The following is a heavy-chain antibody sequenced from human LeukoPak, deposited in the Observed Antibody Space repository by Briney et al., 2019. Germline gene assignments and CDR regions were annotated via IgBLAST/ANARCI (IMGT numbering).Heavy chain of an antibody. Sequence: SETLSLTCAVYGGSFSGYYWSWIRQPPGKGLEWIGEINHSGSTNYNPSLKSRVTISVDTSENQFSLKLSSVTAADTAVYYCARDARAAFDYWGQGTLVTVSS. V-gene: IGHV4-34*01. CDR1: GGSFSGYY. CDR2: INHSGST. CDR3: ARDARAAFDY. J-gene: IGHJ4*02.